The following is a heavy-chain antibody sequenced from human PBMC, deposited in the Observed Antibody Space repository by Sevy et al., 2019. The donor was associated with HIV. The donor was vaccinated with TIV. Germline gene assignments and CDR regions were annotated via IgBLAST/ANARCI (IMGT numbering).Heavy chain of an antibody. D-gene: IGHD5-18*01. CDR2: FDLQDGET. CDR3: AKDTAMVTKYYFDY. Sequence: ASVKVSCKVSGYTLSKLSIHWVRQAPGKGLEWMGDFDLQDGETIYAQRFQGRLTMTEDTLTDTAYMELSSLTSEDTAVYYCAKDTAMVTKYYFDYWGQGTLVTVSS. J-gene: IGHJ4*02. CDR1: GYTLSKLS. V-gene: IGHV1-24*01.